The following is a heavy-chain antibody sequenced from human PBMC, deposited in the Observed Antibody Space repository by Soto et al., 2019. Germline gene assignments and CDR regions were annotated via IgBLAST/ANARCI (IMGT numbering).Heavy chain of an antibody. CDR1: GFTFSSYG. J-gene: IGHJ4*02. CDR2: IWYDGSNK. CDR3: ARAPQGTTFDY. D-gene: IGHD4-17*01. Sequence: PGGSLRLSCAASGFTFSSYGMHWVRQALGKGLEWVAVIWYDGSNKYYADSVKGRFTISRDNSKNTLYLQMNSLRAEDTAVYYCARAPQGTTFDYWGQGTLVTVSS. V-gene: IGHV3-33*01.